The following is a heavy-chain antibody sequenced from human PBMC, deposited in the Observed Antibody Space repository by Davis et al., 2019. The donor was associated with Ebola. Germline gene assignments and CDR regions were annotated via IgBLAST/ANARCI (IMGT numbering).Heavy chain of an antibody. CDR3: ARAEGNYYYYGMDV. Sequence: SVKVSCKASGGTFSSYAISWVRQAPGQGLEWMGGIIPIFGTANYAQKFQGRATITADESTSTAYMELSSLRAEDTAVYYCARAEGNYYYYGMDVWGQGATVTVSS. J-gene: IGHJ6*02. V-gene: IGHV1-69*13. D-gene: IGHD3-10*01. CDR1: GGTFSSYA. CDR2: IIPIFGTA.